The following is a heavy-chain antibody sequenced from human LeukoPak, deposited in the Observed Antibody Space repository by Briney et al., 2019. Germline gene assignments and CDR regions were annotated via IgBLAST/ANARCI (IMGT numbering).Heavy chain of an antibody. D-gene: IGHD2-2*01. CDR3: AKQGYTSSWLYFDY. Sequence: PGGSLRLSCAASGFTFSTYVVNWVRQAPGKGLQWVSTISGSGGSTYYADSVKGRFTISRDNSKNTLYLQMNSLRAEDTAVYYCAKQGYTSSWLYFDYWGQGTLVAVSS. CDR2: ISGSGGST. J-gene: IGHJ4*02. CDR1: GFTFSTYV. V-gene: IGHV3-23*01.